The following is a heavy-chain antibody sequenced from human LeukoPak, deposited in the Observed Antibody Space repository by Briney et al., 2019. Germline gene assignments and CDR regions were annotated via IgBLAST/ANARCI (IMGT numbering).Heavy chain of an antibody. CDR1: GGSFSGYY. CDR2: INHSGST. CDR3: ARGSWGATFDY. Sequence: PSETLSLTCAVYGGSFSGYYWSWIRQPPGKGLEWIGEINHSGSTNYNPSLKSRVTISVDTSKNQFSLKLSSVTAADTAVYYCARGSWGATFDYWGQGTLVTVYS. D-gene: IGHD1-26*01. V-gene: IGHV4-34*01. J-gene: IGHJ4*02.